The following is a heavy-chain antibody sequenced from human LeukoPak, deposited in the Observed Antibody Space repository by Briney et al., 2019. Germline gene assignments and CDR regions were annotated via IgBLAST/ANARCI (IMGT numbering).Heavy chain of an antibody. CDR2: ISYDGSNK. Sequence: GRSLRLSCAASGFTFSSYGMHWVRQAPGKGLEWVAVISYDGSNKYYADSVKGRFTISRDNSKNTLYLQMNSLRAEDTAVYYCARDLDSSSWYLYFQHWGQGTLVTVSS. D-gene: IGHD6-13*01. CDR1: GFTFSSYG. J-gene: IGHJ1*01. V-gene: IGHV3-30*03. CDR3: ARDLDSSSWYLYFQH.